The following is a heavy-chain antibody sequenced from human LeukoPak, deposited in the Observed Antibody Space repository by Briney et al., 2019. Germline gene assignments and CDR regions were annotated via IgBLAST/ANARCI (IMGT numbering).Heavy chain of an antibody. CDR1: GFTFSSYW. CDR3: ASPERGPNYYDSSGYYY. Sequence: GGSLRLSCAASGFTFSSYWMHWVRQAPGKGLVWVSRINSDGSSTSYADSVKGRFTISRDNAKNTLYLQTNSLRAEDTAVYYCASPERGPNYYDSSGYYYWGQGTLVTVSS. CDR2: INSDGSST. D-gene: IGHD3-22*01. V-gene: IGHV3-74*01. J-gene: IGHJ4*02.